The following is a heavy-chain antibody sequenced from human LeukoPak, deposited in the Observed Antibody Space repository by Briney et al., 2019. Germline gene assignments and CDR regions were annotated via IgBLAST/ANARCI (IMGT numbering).Heavy chain of an antibody. J-gene: IGHJ3*02. CDR2: IYYSGST. CDR1: GGSISSYS. Sequence: SETLSLTCSVSGGSISSYSWSWIRQPPGKGLEWIGYIYYSGSTNYNPSLKSRVTISVDTSKNQFSLKLSSVTAADTAVYYCARQLYVVGAFDIWGQGTMVTVSS. D-gene: IGHD2-8*01. CDR3: ARQLYVVGAFDI. V-gene: IGHV4-59*08.